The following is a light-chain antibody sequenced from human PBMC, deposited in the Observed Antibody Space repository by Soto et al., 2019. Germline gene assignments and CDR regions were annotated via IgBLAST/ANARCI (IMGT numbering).Light chain of an antibody. CDR2: DIS. V-gene: IGKV3D-15*01. Sequence: ETVMAQFPATLSVSPGERATLSCRASQYVSTNLAWYQQQPGQPPRLLIYDISNRATGIPARFSGSGSETEFSLTITSLQSEDFAVYYCQQYDTWRLTFGGGTKVEIK. CDR3: QQYDTWRLT. J-gene: IGKJ4*01. CDR1: QYVSTN.